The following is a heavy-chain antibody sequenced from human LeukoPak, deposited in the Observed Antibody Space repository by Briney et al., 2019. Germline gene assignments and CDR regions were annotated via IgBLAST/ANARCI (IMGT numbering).Heavy chain of an antibody. D-gene: IGHD2/OR15-2a*01. V-gene: IGHV5-51*01. Sequence: NPGESLKISCKGSGYSFTSYWIGWVRQMPGKGLEWMGIIYPGDSDTRYSPSFQGHVTISADKSITTAYLQWSSLRASDTAMYHCARPANRGDAFDIWGQGTMVTVSS. J-gene: IGHJ3*02. CDR1: GYSFTSYW. CDR2: IYPGDSDT. CDR3: ARPANRGDAFDI.